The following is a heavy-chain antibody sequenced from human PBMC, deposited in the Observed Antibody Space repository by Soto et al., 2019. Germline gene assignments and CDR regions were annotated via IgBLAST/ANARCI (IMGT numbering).Heavy chain of an antibody. CDR1: GGSISSSNW. CDR3: AKVVGGYYYAMGV. CDR2: IYHSGST. D-gene: IGHD2-2*01. J-gene: IGHJ6*02. Sequence: QVQLQESGPGLVKPSGTLSLTCAVSGGSISSSNWWSWVRQPPGKGLEWIGEIYHSGSTNYNPSPTXRXSISVDKSKNQFSLKLSSVTAADTAVYYCAKVVGGYYYAMGVWGQGTTVTVSS. V-gene: IGHV4-4*02.